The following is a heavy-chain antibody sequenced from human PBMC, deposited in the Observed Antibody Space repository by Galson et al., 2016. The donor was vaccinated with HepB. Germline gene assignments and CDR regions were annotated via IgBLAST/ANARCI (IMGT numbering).Heavy chain of an antibody. CDR1: GFSFSSYW. CDR3: ARDLHWNTVDY. Sequence: SLRLSCAASGFSFSSYWMHWVRQAPGKGLVWVSRITTDGSSTSYADSVKGRFTISRDNDKNTLYLQMNSLRAEDTAVYQCARDLHWNTVDYWGQGTLVTVSS. CDR2: ITTDGSST. D-gene: IGHD1/OR15-1a*01. V-gene: IGHV3-74*01. J-gene: IGHJ4*01.